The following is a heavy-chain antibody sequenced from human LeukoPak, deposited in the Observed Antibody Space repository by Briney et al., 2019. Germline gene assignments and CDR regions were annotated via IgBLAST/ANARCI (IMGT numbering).Heavy chain of an antibody. D-gene: IGHD4-11*01. J-gene: IGHJ6*03. CDR3: ARDMRDYMDYYYSSMDV. CDR2: IKQDGSEK. V-gene: IGHV3-7*01. CDR1: GFTFSSYW. Sequence: PGGSLRLSCAASGFTFSSYWMTWVRQAPGKGLEWVANIKQDGSEKYSVDSVKGRFTISRDNAKNSLYMQMNSLRAEDTAVYYCARDMRDYMDYYYSSMDVWGKGTTVTVSS.